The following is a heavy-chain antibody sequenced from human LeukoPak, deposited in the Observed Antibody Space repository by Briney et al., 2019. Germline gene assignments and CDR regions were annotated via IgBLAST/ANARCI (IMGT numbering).Heavy chain of an antibody. CDR1: GFTFSSYG. D-gene: IGHD6-19*01. Sequence: GGSLRLSCAASGFTFSSYGMSWVRQAPGKGLEWVSGIGGSGGSTYYADSVKGRFTISRDNSRNTLYLQMNSLRAEDTAVYYCAKDRHDSGWSPFDYWGQGTLVTVFS. CDR2: IGGSGGST. V-gene: IGHV3-23*01. CDR3: AKDRHDSGWSPFDY. J-gene: IGHJ4*02.